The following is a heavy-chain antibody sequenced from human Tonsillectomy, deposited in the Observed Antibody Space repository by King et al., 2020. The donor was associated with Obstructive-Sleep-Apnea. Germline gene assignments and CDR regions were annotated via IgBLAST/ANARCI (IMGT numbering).Heavy chain of an antibody. V-gene: IGHV4-34*01. D-gene: IGHD6-19*01. Sequence: QVQLQQWGAGLLKPSETLSLPCAVYGGSFSGYYWSWIRQPPGKGLEWIGEINHSGSTNYNPSLKSRVTISVDTSKNQFSLKLSSVTAADTAVYYCARGRIAVAVFDYWGQGTLVTVSS. CDR1: GGSFSGYY. J-gene: IGHJ4*02. CDR3: ARGRIAVAVFDY. CDR2: INHSGST.